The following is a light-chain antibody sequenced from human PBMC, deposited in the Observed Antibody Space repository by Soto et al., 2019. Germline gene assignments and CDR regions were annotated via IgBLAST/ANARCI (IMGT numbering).Light chain of an antibody. CDR1: QSVSAN. CDR2: GAS. CDR3: QQYNSWPLT. J-gene: IGKJ4*01. Sequence: EIVMAQSPATLSVSPGERATLSCRASQSVSANLAWYQQKPGQAPRLLIYGASTRATGVPARFSGSDSGTEFTLTISSLQSEDLAVYYCQQYNSWPLTFGGGTTVEIK. V-gene: IGKV3-15*01.